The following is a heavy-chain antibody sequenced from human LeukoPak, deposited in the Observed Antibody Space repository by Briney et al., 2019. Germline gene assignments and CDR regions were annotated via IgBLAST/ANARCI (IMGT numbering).Heavy chain of an antibody. CDR3: ARDNLQLERRYTFDI. V-gene: IGHV4-34*01. J-gene: IGHJ3*02. CDR1: GGSFSGYY. CDR2: INHSGST. Sequence: LSETLSLTCAVYGGSFSGYYWSWIRQPPGKGLEWIGEINHSGSTNYNPSLKSRVTISVDTSKNQFPLKLSSVTAADTAVYYCARDNLQLERRYTFDIWGQGTMVTVSS. D-gene: IGHD1-1*01.